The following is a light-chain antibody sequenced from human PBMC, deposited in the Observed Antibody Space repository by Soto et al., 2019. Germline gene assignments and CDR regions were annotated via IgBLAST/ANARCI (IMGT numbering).Light chain of an antibody. CDR1: GSRIGTNT. CDR3: AAWDGSLNNVV. V-gene: IGLV1-44*01. Sequence: QSVLTQPHSASGTPGQRVTISCTGSGSRIGTNTVNWYRQLPGTAPKLLIYGDNQRPSGVPDRFSGSKSGTSASRTSSGHQSDYEAEYYCAAWDGSLNNVVFGGENQQTVL. CDR2: GDN. J-gene: IGLJ2*01.